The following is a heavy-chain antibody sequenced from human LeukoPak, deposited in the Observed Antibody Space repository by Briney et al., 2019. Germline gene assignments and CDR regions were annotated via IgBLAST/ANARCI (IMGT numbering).Heavy chain of an antibody. CDR2: ISGNNDNP. CDR1: GYTFSNFG. V-gene: IGHV1-18*01. J-gene: IGHJ4*02. D-gene: IGHD2-2*01. CDR3: ARDGTSTDDY. Sequence: ASVKVSCKTSGYTFSNFGINWVRQAPGRGLEWMGWISGNNDNPNYEQKFQGRFAVTTDSSTTTAYMELRNLTFDDTAVYYCARDGTSTDDYWGQGTLGTVSS.